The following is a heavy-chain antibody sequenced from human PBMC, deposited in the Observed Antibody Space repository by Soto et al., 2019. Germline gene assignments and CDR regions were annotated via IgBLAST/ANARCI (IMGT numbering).Heavy chain of an antibody. CDR1: GFTFTNYW. D-gene: IGHD1-26*01. V-gene: IGHV3-7*01. Sequence: EVQLVKSGGGLVQPGGSLRLSCAASGFTFTNYWMTWVRQAPGKGLEWVANIKQDGSGKYYVDSVKGRFTISRDNAKNSLYLQMNSLRADDTALYYGATAGVGITTGDFDYWGQGTLVTVSS. J-gene: IGHJ4*02. CDR3: ATAGVGITTGDFDY. CDR2: IKQDGSGK.